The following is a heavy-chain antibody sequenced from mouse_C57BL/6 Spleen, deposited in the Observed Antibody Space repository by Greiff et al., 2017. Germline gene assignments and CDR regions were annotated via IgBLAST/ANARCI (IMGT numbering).Heavy chain of an antibody. CDR1: GFTFSSYA. D-gene: IGHD2-5*01. Sequence: EVKLMESGGGLVKPGGSLKLSCAASGFTFSSYALSWVRQTPEKRLEWVATISDGGSYTYSPANVKGRFTISRDNAKNNLYLQMSQLKAEDTAMYYCARDSNYVGGYAMDDWGQGTSVTVSS. CDR2: ISDGGSYT. CDR3: ARDSNYVGGYAMDD. J-gene: IGHJ4*01. V-gene: IGHV5-4*01.